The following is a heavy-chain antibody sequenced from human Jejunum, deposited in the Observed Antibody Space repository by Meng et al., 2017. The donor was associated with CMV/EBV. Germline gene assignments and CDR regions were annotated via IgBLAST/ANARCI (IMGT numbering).Heavy chain of an antibody. CDR3: ARVIEIKSNIGSWHQLYFDY. Sequence: QVQLVRSGAEVKEPGASVTVSCKASCFTFTPYAITWVRQAPGQGLEWMGWISAHNGTTDYAQNFEGRVTMTTDTSTSTAYMELRSLRSDDTAVFYCARVIEIKSNIGSWHQLYFDYWGQGSLVTVSS. V-gene: IGHV1-18*01. CDR2: ISAHNGTT. CDR1: CFTFTPYA. D-gene: IGHD6-13*01. J-gene: IGHJ4*02.